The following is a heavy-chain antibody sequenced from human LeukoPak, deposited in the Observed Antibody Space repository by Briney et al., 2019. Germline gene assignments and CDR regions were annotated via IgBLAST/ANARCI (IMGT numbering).Heavy chain of an antibody. V-gene: IGHV4-39*01. CDR2: IYYSGST. CDR3: ASIGPPAPASGDDP. J-gene: IGHJ5*02. Sequence: SETLSLTCTVSGGSTSSSSYYWGWIRQPPGKGLEWIGSIYYSGSTYYNPSLKSRVTISVDTSKNQFSLKLSSVTAADTAVYYCASIGPPAPASGDDPWGQGTLVTVSS. CDR1: GGSTSSSSYY. D-gene: IGHD3-3*01.